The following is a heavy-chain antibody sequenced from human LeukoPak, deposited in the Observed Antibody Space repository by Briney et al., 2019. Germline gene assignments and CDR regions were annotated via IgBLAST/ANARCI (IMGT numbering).Heavy chain of an antibody. CDR3: VKGGNSYGSGSYDYFDY. V-gene: IGHV3-64D*06. CDR2: ISSIGDST. J-gene: IGHJ4*02. Sequence: GGSLRLSCSASGFTFTTYSIHWVHQVPGKGLEYVSSISSIGDSTYYADSVKGRFTISRDNSKNTLFLQMSSLRAEDTAVYYCVKGGNSYGSGSYDYFDYWGQGTLVTVSS. D-gene: IGHD3-10*01. CDR1: GFTFTTYS.